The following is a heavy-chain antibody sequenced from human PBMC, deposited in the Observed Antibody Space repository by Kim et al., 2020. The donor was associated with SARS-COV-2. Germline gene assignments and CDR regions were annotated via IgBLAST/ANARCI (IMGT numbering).Heavy chain of an antibody. CDR1: GGSFSGYY. J-gene: IGHJ6*02. CDR2: INHSGST. V-gene: IGHV4-34*01. Sequence: SETLSLTCAVYGGSFSGYYWSWIRQPPGKGLEWIGEINHSGSTNYNPSLKSRVTISVDTSKNQFSLKLSSVTAADTAVYYCARRRAIQYHKSYYYYGMDVWGQGTTVTVSS. D-gene: IGHD2-2*01. CDR3: ARRRAIQYHKSYYYYGMDV.